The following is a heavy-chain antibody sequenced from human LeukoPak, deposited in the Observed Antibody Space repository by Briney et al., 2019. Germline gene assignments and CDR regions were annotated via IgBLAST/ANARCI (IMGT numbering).Heavy chain of an antibody. CDR3: VPIAATGTPFPRFDH. D-gene: IGHD6-13*01. CDR1: GCTFSSYT. J-gene: IGHJ4*02. Sequence: GGTLRLSCSASGCTFSSYTMHWVRQAPGKGLEYVSAISSNGGSTYYADSVKGRFTISRDNSKNTLHLQMSSLTAEDTAVYYCVPIAATGTPFPRFDHWGQGTLVTVSS. CDR2: ISSNGGST. V-gene: IGHV3-64D*09.